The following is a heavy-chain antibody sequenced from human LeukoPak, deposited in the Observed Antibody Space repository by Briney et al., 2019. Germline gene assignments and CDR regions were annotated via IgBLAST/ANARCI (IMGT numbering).Heavy chain of an antibody. CDR2: INPSGDYT. V-gene: IGHV1-46*01. CDR1: GYTFTTYY. Sequence: GASVKVSCKASGYTFTTYYIHWVRQAPGQGLEWMGIINPSGDYTFYAQKFQGRVTMTRDMSTSTVYMEMSSLKPEDAAVYYCARGSFYFDYWGQGTLVTVSS. CDR3: ARGSFYFDY. J-gene: IGHJ4*02.